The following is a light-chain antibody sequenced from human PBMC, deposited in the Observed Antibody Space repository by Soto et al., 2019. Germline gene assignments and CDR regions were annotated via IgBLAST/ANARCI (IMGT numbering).Light chain of an antibody. Sequence: DIQMTQSPSSLSASVGSRVTITCQSSKDRSHHLSWSQKKPGEAPKLLIYDAYNIETGVTSRFSGSVSRSDFSFTISRLHPEEIATYHGQHYGNLTPGFGPGTKVHV. CDR1: KDRSHH. V-gene: IGKV1-33*01. CDR2: DAY. CDR3: QHYGNLTPG. J-gene: IGKJ3*01.